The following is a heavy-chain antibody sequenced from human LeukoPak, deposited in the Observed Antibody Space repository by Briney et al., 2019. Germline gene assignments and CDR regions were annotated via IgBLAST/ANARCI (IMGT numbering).Heavy chain of an antibody. Sequence: PSETLSLTCTVSGGSISSYYWSWIRQPPGKGLEWIGYIYTSGSTNYNPSLKSRVTISVDTSKNQFSLKLSSVTAADTAVYYCAGSYYGANSGPFDYWGQGTLVTVSS. J-gene: IGHJ4*02. D-gene: IGHD4-23*01. CDR3: AGSYYGANSGPFDY. CDR2: IYTSGST. V-gene: IGHV4-4*09. CDR1: GGSISSYY.